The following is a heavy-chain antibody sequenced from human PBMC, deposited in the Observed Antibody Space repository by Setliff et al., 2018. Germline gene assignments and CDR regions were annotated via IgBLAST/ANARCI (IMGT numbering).Heavy chain of an antibody. D-gene: IGHD2-21*01. CDR2: IYSGSSDA. CDR1: GITFINAA. Sequence: PGGSLRLSCVTSGITFINAAMAWVRQAPGKGPEWISFIYSGSSDAVFADSVKGRFTISRDNSRNTLFLQMNSLRAEDTAVYYCAKEPSSCSAPRPSLCGYFDSWGQGTQVTVS. J-gene: IGHJ4*01. V-gene: IGHV3-23*03. CDR3: AKEPSSCSAPRPSLCGYFDS.